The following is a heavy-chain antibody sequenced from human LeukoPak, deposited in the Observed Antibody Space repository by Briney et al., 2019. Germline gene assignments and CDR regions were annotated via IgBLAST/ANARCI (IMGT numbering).Heavy chain of an antibody. D-gene: IGHD5-12*01. J-gene: IGHJ4*02. Sequence: GGSLRLSCAASGFTFSSYWVSWVRQAPGKGLEWVANIKQHGSEKYYVDSVKGRFTISRDNAKNSLYLQMNNLRAEDTAVYYCARDWLGLYFDYWGQGTLVTVSS. V-gene: IGHV3-7*01. CDR2: IKQHGSEK. CDR3: ARDWLGLYFDY. CDR1: GFTFSSYW.